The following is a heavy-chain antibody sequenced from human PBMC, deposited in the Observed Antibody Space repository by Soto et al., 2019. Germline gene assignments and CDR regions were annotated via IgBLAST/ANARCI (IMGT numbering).Heavy chain of an antibody. Sequence: GGSLRLSCAVSGFTFDDYAMHWVRQAPGKGLEWVSGINWNSGRIGYADSVKGRFTISRDNAKNSLYLQMNSLRAEDSAFYFCAKDIFGGSTGWFYFDSWGQGTLVTVSS. V-gene: IGHV3-9*01. D-gene: IGHD6-19*01. J-gene: IGHJ4*02. CDR3: AKDIFGGSTGWFYFDS. CDR1: GFTFDDYA. CDR2: INWNSGRI.